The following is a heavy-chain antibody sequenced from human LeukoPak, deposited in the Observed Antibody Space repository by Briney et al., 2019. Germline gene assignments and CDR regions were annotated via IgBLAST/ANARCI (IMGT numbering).Heavy chain of an antibody. Sequence: SGGSLRLSCAASGFTVSSNYMSWVRQAPGKGLEWVSVIYSDNRTYYADSVKGRFTISRDNSKNTLYLQMNSLRAEDTAVYYCAKGGMKMYYFDYWGQGTLVTVSS. CDR1: GFTVSSNY. J-gene: IGHJ4*02. CDR3: AKGGMKMYYFDY. CDR2: IYSDNRT. D-gene: IGHD3-16*01. V-gene: IGHV3-53*01.